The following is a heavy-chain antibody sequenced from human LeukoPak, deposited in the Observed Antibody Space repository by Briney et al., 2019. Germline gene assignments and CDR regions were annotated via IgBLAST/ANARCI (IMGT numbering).Heavy chain of an antibody. Sequence: SETLSLTCSVSGASMSNYYWVWIRQPPGKGLEWIGSIYHSGTTYSGSTYYNPSLKSRVTISLDTSKNQFSLKVGSMTAADTAVYYCARAGGYGLIDYWGQGTMVTVSS. J-gene: IGHJ4*02. CDR1: GASMSNYY. V-gene: IGHV4-39*07. D-gene: IGHD5-18*01. CDR3: ARAGGYGLIDY. CDR2: IYHSGTTYSGST.